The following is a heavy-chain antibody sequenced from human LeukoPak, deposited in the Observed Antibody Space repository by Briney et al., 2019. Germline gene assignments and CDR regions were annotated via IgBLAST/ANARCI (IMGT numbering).Heavy chain of an antibody. Sequence: SETLSLTCAVYGGSFSGYYWSWIRQPPGKGLEWIGEINHSGSTNYNPSLKSRVTISVDTSKNQFSLKLSSVTAADTAVYYCARGLDIVVVPAAAYFDYWGQGTLVTVSS. CDR2: INHSGST. V-gene: IGHV4-34*01. J-gene: IGHJ4*02. CDR1: GGSFSGYY. D-gene: IGHD2-2*03. CDR3: ARGLDIVVVPAAAYFDY.